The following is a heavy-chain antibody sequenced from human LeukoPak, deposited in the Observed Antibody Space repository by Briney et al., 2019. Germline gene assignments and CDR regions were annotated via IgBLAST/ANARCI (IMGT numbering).Heavy chain of an antibody. D-gene: IGHD3-22*01. Sequence: GGSLRLSCAASGFTFSSFAMSWVRQAPGKGLEWVSAISGSGGTTYYADSVKGRFTISRDNSKNTLYLQINSLRAEDTAVYYCAKGSDYYDISGCDYWGQGTLVTVSS. CDR1: GFTFSSFA. J-gene: IGHJ4*02. CDR3: AKGSDYYDISGCDY. CDR2: ISGSGGTT. V-gene: IGHV3-23*01.